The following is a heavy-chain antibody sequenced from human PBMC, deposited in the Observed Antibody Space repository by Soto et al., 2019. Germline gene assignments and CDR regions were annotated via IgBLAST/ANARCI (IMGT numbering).Heavy chain of an antibody. CDR3: ASGSIFGDLSRGGIDY. CDR1: GGSISSSSYY. V-gene: IGHV4-39*01. D-gene: IGHD3-3*01. Sequence: QLQLQESGPGLVKPSETLSLTCTVSGGSISSSSYYWGWIRQPPGKGLERIGSIYYSGSTYYNPSLKSRVTISVDTSKNQFSLKRSSVTAADTAVYYCASGSIFGDLSRGGIDYWGQGTLVTVSS. J-gene: IGHJ4*02. CDR2: IYYSGST.